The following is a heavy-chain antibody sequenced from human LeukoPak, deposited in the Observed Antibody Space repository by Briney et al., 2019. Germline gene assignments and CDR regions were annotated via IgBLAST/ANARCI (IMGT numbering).Heavy chain of an antibody. J-gene: IGHJ4*02. CDR2: IWNDGSNK. CDR1: GFSFSSYG. Sequence: GGSLRLSCAASGFSFSSYGVHWVRQAPGKGLEWVAVIWNDGSNKYYADSVKGRSTVSRDNSKNTLYLQMNSLRDEDTAVYYCARVRSGWYVGGFDYWGQGTLVTVSS. D-gene: IGHD6-19*01. V-gene: IGHV3-33*01. CDR3: ARVRSGWYVGGFDY.